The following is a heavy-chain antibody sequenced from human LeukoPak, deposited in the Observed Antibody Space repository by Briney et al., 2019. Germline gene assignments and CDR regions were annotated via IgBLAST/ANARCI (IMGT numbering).Heavy chain of an antibody. Sequence: GASVKVSCKASGYPFSNYDINWVRHATGQGLEWMGWMNPNSGNTDYAQKFQGRVTITRNTSISTAYMELSSLRSEDTAVYYCARGRATVTTHWVDPCGQGTLGTVSS. CDR1: GYPFSNYD. CDR3: ARGRATVTTHWVDP. D-gene: IGHD4-11*01. J-gene: IGHJ5*02. CDR2: MNPNSGNT. V-gene: IGHV1-8*03.